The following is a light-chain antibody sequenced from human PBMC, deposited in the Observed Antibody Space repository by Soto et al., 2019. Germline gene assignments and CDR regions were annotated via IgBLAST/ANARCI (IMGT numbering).Light chain of an antibody. J-gene: IGKJ5*01. CDR2: AAS. Sequence: IQLTQSPASLSASLGDRVTITCRASQGISSYLAWYQQKPGKAPKLLIYAASTLQSGVPSRFRGSGSGTDFTLTISSLQPEDFETYYCQQLNSYLITFGQGTRLEIK. V-gene: IGKV1-9*01. CDR3: QQLNSYLIT. CDR1: QGISSY.